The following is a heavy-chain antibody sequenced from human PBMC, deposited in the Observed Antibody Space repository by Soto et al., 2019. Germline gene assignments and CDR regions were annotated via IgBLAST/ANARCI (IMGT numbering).Heavy chain of an antibody. D-gene: IGHD1-26*01. V-gene: IGHV5-51*01. CDR3: ARYSGSYWHYLDF. J-gene: IGHJ4*02. CDR1: GYSFASHW. CDR2: IYPGDSDT. Sequence: GESLKISCKGSGYSFASHWVAWVRQMPEKGLEWIGTIYPGDSDTKYSPAFRGQVTISADTSVSTAYLQWRSLEATDSAIYYCARYSGSYWHYLDFWGQGTPVTVSS.